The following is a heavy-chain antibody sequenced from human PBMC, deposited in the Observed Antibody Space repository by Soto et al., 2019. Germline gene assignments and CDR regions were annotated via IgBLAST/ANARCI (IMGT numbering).Heavy chain of an antibody. V-gene: IGHV6-1*01. D-gene: IGHD3-10*01. CDR3: AREVTMVRGIKNLFDS. J-gene: IGHJ5*01. CDR1: GDSVSSNNVV. Sequence: PSQLLSLTCAISGDSVSSNNVVWNWIRQSPSRGLEWLGRTFYRSEWHYDYAVSVRSRITVNPDTSKNQFSLQLNSVTPEDTAVYFCAREVTMVRGIKNLFDSWGQGTQVTVS. CDR2: TFYRSEWHY.